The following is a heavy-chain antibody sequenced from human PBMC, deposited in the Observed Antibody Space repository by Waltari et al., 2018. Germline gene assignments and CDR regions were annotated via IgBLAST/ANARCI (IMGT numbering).Heavy chain of an antibody. CDR2: IWYDGSNK. J-gene: IGHJ4*02. CDR1: GFTFSSYG. V-gene: IGHV3-30*18. CDR3: AKDRGAAAIFDY. Sequence: QVQLVESGGGVVQPGRSLRLSCAASGFTFSSYGMHWVRQAPGKGLGWVAVIWYDGSNKYYADSVKGRFTISRDNSKNTLYLQMNSLRAEDTAMYYCAKDRGAAAIFDYWGQGTLVTVSS. D-gene: IGHD2-2*02.